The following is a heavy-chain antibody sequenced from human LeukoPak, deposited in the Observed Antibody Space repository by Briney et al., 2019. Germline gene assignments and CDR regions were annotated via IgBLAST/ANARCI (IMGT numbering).Heavy chain of an antibody. J-gene: IGHJ4*02. Sequence: ASETLSLTCTVSGGSISSDNYYWGWIRQPPGKGLEWIGSIYYSGTTYYNPSLKSRVTISVDTSKNQFSLKLSSVTAADTALYYCAKHYMGSSYNHGLDCWGQGTLVTVSS. CDR1: GGSISSDNYY. D-gene: IGHD3-10*01. CDR3: AKHYMGSSYNHGLDC. V-gene: IGHV4-39*01. CDR2: IYYSGTT.